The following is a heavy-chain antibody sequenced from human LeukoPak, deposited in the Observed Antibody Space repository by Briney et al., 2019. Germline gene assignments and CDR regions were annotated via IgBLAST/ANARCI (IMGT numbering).Heavy chain of an antibody. D-gene: IGHD6-13*01. J-gene: IGHJ6*02. CDR1: GFTFSSYA. CDR3: ARVAAAGLAAYYYYGMDV. CDR2: ISYDGSNK. V-gene: IGHV3-30-3*01. Sequence: GGSLRLSCAASGFTFSSYAMHWVRQAPGKGLEWVAVISYDGSNKYYADSVKGRFTISRDNSKNTLYLQMNCLRAEDTAVYYCARVAAAGLAAYYYYGMDVWGQGTTVTVSS.